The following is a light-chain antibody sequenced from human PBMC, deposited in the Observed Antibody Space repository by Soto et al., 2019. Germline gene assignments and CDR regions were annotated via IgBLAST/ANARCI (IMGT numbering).Light chain of an antibody. CDR3: SSYTSSSTYV. CDR1: SSDVGGYNY. CDR2: DVS. Sequence: QSALTQPASVSGSPGQSITISCTGTSSDVGGYNYVSWYQQHPGKAPKLMIYDVSNRPSGVSNRFSGSKSGNTASLTISGRQAEDEADYYCSSYTSSSTYVFGPGTQLTVL. V-gene: IGLV2-14*03. J-gene: IGLJ7*01.